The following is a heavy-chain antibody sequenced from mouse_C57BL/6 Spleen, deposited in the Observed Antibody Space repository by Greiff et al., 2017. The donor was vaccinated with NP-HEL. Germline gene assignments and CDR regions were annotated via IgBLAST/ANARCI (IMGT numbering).Heavy chain of an antibody. Sequence: QVQLQQPGAELVRPGSSVKLSCKASGYTFTSYWMHWVKQRPIQGLEWIGNIDPSDSETHYIQKFKDKATLTVDKSSSTAYMQLSSLTSEDSAVYYCARSDYYGSSSYYFDDWGKGTTLTVAS. V-gene: IGHV1-52*01. CDR3: ARSDYYGSSSYYFDD. CDR1: GYTFTSYW. J-gene: IGHJ2*01. D-gene: IGHD1-1*01. CDR2: IDPSDSET.